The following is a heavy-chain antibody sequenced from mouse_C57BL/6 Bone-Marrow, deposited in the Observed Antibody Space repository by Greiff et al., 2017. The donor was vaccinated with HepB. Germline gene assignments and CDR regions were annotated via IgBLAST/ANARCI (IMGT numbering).Heavy chain of an antibody. CDR3: ARFYYDDDGFAY. J-gene: IGHJ3*01. V-gene: IGHV1-26*01. CDR2: INPNNGGT. CDR1: GYTFTDYY. D-gene: IGHD2-4*01. Sequence: VQLQQSGPELVKPGASVKISCKASGYTFTDYYMNWVKQSHGKSLEWIGDINPNNGGTSYNQKFKGKATLTVDKSSSTAYMELRSLTSEDSAVYYCARFYYDDDGFAYWGQGTLVTVSA.